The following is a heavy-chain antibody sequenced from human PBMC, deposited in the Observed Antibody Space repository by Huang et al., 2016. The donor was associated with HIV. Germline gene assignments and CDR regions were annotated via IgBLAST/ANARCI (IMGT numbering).Heavy chain of an antibody. D-gene: IGHD3-3*01. V-gene: IGHV2-5*02. Sequence: QITLKESGPTLVKPTQTLTLTCTFSGFSITTDGAGVGWIRQPPGKALAWLALIFWDDDKRYRPSLKNRLSITKDTSKNQVVLTMTNMGPVDTATYFCAHRQTYDFWSGSFDSWGQGTLVTVSS. CDR2: IFWDDDK. CDR3: AHRQTYDFWSGSFDS. CDR1: GFSITTDGAG. J-gene: IGHJ4*02.